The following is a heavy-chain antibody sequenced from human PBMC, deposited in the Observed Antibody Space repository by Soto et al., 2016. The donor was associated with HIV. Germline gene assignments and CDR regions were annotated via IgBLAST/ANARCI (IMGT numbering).Heavy chain of an antibody. CDR2: INPSGGST. D-gene: IGHD5-12*01. CDR1: GYTFTTYY. CDR3: AGVKGYSNRRWDAFDI. J-gene: IGHJ3*02. Sequence: QVQLVQSGAEVKKPGASVKVSCKASGYTFTTYYMHWVRQAPGQGLEWMGIINPSGGSTSYAQKFQGRVTMTRDTSTSTVYMELSSLRSEDTAVYYCAGVKGYSNRRWDAFDIWGQGTLVTVSS. V-gene: IGHV1-46*01.